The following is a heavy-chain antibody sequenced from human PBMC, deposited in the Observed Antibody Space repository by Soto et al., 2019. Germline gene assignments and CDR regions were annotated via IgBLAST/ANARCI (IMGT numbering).Heavy chain of an antibody. CDR1: GYSVSSGYY. CDR2: IYHSGST. D-gene: IGHD6-13*01. Sequence: SETLSLTCAVSGYSVSSGYYWGWIRQPPGKGLEWIGSIYHSGSTYYNPSLKSRVTISVDTSKNQFSLKLSSVTAADTAVYYCARDLKAAAEAKYYWFDPWGQGTLVTVSS. J-gene: IGHJ5*02. CDR3: ARDLKAAAEAKYYWFDP. V-gene: IGHV4-38-2*02.